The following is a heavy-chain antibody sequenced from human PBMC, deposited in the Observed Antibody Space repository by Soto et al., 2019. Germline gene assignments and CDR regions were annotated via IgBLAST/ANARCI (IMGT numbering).Heavy chain of an antibody. V-gene: IGHV1-18*01. CDR3: ARERSPLGIFGYYYYYMDV. Sequence: QQYQRQGLEWMGWISAYNGNTNYAQKLQGRVTMTTDTSTSTAYMELRSLRSDDTAVYYCARERSPLGIFGYYYYYMDVWGKGTTVTVSS. D-gene: IGHD3-10*01. J-gene: IGHJ6*03. CDR2: ISAYNGNT.